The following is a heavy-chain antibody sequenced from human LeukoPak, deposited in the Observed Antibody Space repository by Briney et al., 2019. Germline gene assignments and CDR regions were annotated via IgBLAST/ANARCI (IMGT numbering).Heavy chain of an antibody. CDR3: AREVGVAKAFDI. J-gene: IGHJ3*02. Sequence: ASVKVSCKASGGTFSSYTISWVRQAPGQGLEGMGRIIPILGIANYAQKFQGRVTITAGKSTSTAYMELSSLRSEDTAVYYCAREVGVAKAFDIWGQGTMVTVSS. CDR1: GGTFSSYT. CDR2: IIPILGIA. V-gene: IGHV1-69*04. D-gene: IGHD2-21*01.